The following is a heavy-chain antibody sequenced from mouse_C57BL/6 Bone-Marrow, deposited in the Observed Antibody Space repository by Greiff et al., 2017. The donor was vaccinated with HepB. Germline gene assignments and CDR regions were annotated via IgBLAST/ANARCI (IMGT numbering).Heavy chain of an antibody. V-gene: IGHV1-64*01. J-gene: IGHJ1*03. CDR1: GYTFTSYW. Sequence: QVQLQQPGAELVKPGASVKLSCKASGYTFTSYWMHWVKQRPGQGLEWIGMIHPNSGSTNYNEKFKSKATLTVDNASSTAYMQLISLTSEDSAVYYCARRGGSSFYWYFDVWGTGTTVTVSS. CDR3: ARRGGSSFYWYFDV. CDR2: IHPNSGST. D-gene: IGHD1-1*01.